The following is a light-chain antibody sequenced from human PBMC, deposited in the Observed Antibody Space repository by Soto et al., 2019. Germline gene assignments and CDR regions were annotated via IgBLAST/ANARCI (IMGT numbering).Light chain of an antibody. V-gene: IGKV2-30*02. CDR1: HSLVHSDGIAY. Sequence: VVMTQSPLSLPVTLGQPASISCRSNHSLVHSDGIAYCSWFQQRPGRSPRRLIYKVSNRDSGVQARCSVSGSGTYFALEISRGEAEDVGLYYCVQGTHWPTTFGQGPRREIK. J-gene: IGKJ5*01. CDR2: KVS. CDR3: VQGTHWPTT.